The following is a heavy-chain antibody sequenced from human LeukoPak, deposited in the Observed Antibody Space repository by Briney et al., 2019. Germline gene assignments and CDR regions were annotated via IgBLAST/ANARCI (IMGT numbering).Heavy chain of an antibody. Sequence: SETLSLTCTVSGYSISSGYYWGWIRQPPGKGLEWIGSIYHSGSTYYNPSLKSRVTISVDTSKNHFSLKLSSVTAADTAVYYCARGTWEYSYGYGSYYFDYWGQGTLVTVSS. D-gene: IGHD5-18*01. V-gene: IGHV4-38-2*02. J-gene: IGHJ4*02. CDR2: IYHSGST. CDR3: ARGTWEYSYGYGSYYFDY. CDR1: GYSISSGYY.